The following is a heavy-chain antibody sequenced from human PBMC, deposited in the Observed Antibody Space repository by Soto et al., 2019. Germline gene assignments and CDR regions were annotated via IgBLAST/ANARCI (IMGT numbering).Heavy chain of an antibody. CDR2: IGDSGAST. J-gene: IGHJ6*04. Sequence: EVLLLESGGGLVQPGGSLRLSCEASGFSFSSFAMNWVRQAPGKGLEWVSAIGDSGASTYYADSVKGRFTISRDNSRNTLYLQLNSLRAEEKDGYYFATGVELDVWGNGTTVTVSS. CDR1: GFSFSSFA. CDR3: ATGVELDV. V-gene: IGHV3-23*01. D-gene: IGHD1-26*01.